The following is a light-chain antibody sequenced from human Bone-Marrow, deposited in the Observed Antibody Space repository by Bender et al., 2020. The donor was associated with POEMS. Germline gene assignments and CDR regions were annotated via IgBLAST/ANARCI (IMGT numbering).Light chain of an antibody. J-gene: IGLJ1*01. CDR2: QDT. CDR3: QAWDRYTPYV. Sequence: SYELAQPPSVSVSPGQTASLTCSGDKLGITFVSWYQQKPGQSPVLVIYQDTERPSGIPERFSGSNSGNTAILTISGTQAMDEADYYCQAWDRYTPYVFGTGTKVTVL. CDR1: KLGITF. V-gene: IGLV3-1*01.